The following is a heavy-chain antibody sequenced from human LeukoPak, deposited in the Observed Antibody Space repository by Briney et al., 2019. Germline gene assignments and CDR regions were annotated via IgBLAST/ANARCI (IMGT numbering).Heavy chain of an antibody. D-gene: IGHD3-10*01. CDR2: FDPEDGET. J-gene: IGHJ6*03. CDR1: GYTLTELS. CDR3: ATRPNTGYYYYMDV. V-gene: IGHV1-24*01. Sequence: GASVKVSSKVSGYTLTELSMHWVRQAPGKGLEWMGGFDPEDGETIYAQKFQGRVTMTEDTSTDTAYMELSSLRSEDTAVYYCATRPNTGYYYYMDVWGKGTTVTVSS.